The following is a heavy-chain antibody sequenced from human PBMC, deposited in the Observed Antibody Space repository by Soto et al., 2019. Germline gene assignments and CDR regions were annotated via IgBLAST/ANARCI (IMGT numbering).Heavy chain of an antibody. J-gene: IGHJ4*02. CDR2: TSSSGGST. D-gene: IGHD3-10*01. CDR1: GFTFSSYA. Sequence: EVQLLESGGGLVQPGGSLRRSCAASGFTFSSYAMSWVRQAPGKGLEWVSTTSSSGGSTYYADSGKGPFTISRDNSKNTFYLQMNSLRAEDMAVYYCAKDCGYGSGSYYSDDWGQGTLVTVSS. V-gene: IGHV3-23*01. CDR3: AKDCGYGSGSYYSDD.